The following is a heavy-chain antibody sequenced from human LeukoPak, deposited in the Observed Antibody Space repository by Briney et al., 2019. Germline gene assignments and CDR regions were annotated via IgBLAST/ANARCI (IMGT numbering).Heavy chain of an antibody. V-gene: IGHV3-21*06. D-gene: IGHD3-9*01. CDR3: ARGHYDILTASYKWTPDY. CDR1: GLTFSTYH. J-gene: IGHJ4*02. Sequence: GGSLSLSRAPSGLTFSTYHVNWVRQAPGEGLEWVSSKTSGGDYTYYADSVKGRFTTSRDNAKNSLSLQLSSLRAEDTAVYYCARGHYDILTASYKWTPDYWGQGTLVTVSS. CDR2: KTSGGDYT.